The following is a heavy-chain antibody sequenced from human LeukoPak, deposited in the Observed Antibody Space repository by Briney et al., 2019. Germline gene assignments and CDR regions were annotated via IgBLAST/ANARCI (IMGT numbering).Heavy chain of an antibody. Sequence: GGSLRLSCAASGFTFSSYTMHWVRQAPGKGLEYFSAISSNGGSTYYANSVKGRFTISRDNSKNTLYLQMGSLRAEDMAVYYCARDRGIVVVPAALDYWGQGTLVTVSS. CDR3: ARDRGIVVVPAALDY. CDR1: GFTFSSYT. J-gene: IGHJ4*02. D-gene: IGHD2-2*01. V-gene: IGHV3-64*01. CDR2: ISSNGGST.